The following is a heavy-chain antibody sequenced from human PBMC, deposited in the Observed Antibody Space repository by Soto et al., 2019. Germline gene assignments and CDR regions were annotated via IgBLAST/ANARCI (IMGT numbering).Heavy chain of an antibody. CDR2: IITFVGKA. Sequence: QVQLVQSGPEVKKPGSSVKVSCKTSGGTLSSYSISWVRQAPGQGLEWVGRIITFVGKANVAQQFQGRVTITADRSTDTTDMERRRRTSDDTAVYYGARVTGGHDSGGNYMDVWGTGTTVTVSS. CDR1: GGTLSSYS. D-gene: IGHD5-12*01. V-gene: IGHV1-69*08. CDR3: ARVTGGHDSGGNYMDV. J-gene: IGHJ6*03.